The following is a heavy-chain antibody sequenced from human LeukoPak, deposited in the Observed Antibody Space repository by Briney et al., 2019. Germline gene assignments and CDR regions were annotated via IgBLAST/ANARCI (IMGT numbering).Heavy chain of an antibody. CDR2: INPSGSST. D-gene: IGHD3-9*01. J-gene: IGHJ3*02. CDR1: GYSFTSYY. CDR3: ARDRYYNILTGFRRSDGFDI. Sequence: GASVKVSCKASGYSFTSYYMHWVRQAPGQGLEWMGLINPSGSSTIYAQRFQGRVTMTRDISTSTDYMELTSLTSDDTAMYYCARDRYYNILTGFRRSDGFDIWGQGTMVTVSS. V-gene: IGHV1-46*01.